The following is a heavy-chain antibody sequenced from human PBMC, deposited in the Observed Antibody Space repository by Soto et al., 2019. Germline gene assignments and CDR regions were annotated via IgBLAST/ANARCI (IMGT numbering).Heavy chain of an antibody. D-gene: IGHD2-2*01. CDR2: IYPGDSDA. J-gene: IGHJ6*02. CDR3: ATTTGDYYGVDV. V-gene: IGHV5-51*01. CDR1: GYSFSNHW. Sequence: PGESLKISCEGSGYSFSNHWIGWVRQMPGKGLEWTGIIYPGDSDARYSPSFEGQVTISADKSISTAYLQWSSLKASDTALYYCATTTGDYYGVDVWGQGTTVTVSS.